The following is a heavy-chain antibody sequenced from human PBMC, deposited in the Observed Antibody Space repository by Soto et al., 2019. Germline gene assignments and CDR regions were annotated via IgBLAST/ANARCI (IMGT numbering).Heavy chain of an antibody. CDR3: AKRPLPAAGFDS. V-gene: IGHV3-23*01. CDR1: GFTFSNYA. CDR2: ITGSGGGT. J-gene: IGHJ4*02. Sequence: EVQLLESGGGLVQPGGSLRLSCAASGFTFSNYAMTWVRQAPGKGLEWVSVITGSGGGTYFVDSVKGRFTIARDNSNNTVYLQMNSLRAEDTAVYYCAKRPLPAAGFDSWGQGTLVTVSS. D-gene: IGHD6-13*01.